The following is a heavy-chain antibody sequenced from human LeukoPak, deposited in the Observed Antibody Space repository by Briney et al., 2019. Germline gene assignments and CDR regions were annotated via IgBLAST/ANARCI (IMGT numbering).Heavy chain of an antibody. J-gene: IGHJ4*02. D-gene: IGHD2-15*01. CDR2: ISGSAGST. Sequence: GGSLRLSCAASGFTFSSYAMSWVRQAAGKGLEWVSAISGSAGSTYYADSVKGRFTISRDNSKNTLYLQMNSLRAEDTAVYYCAKVTKVVVAATPIDYWGQGTLVTVSS. CDR1: GFTFSSYA. CDR3: AKVTKVVVAATPIDY. V-gene: IGHV3-23*01.